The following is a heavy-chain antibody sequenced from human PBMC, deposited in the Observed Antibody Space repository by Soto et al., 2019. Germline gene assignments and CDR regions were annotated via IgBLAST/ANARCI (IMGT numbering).Heavy chain of an antibody. V-gene: IGHV3-23*01. D-gene: IGHD3-10*01. CDR1: GFTFSDFA. J-gene: IGHJ6*02. Sequence: GSLILSCLASGFTFSDFAMTLVRHVPGRGLEWVASLDGAGGSTYYAESVRGRFSISRDNSQNTLFLQMKRLTVDDTAIYYCAAPRDEYGSGVSWFTYGMDIWGQGTTVTVSS. CDR2: LDGAGGST. CDR3: AAPRDEYGSGVSWFTYGMDI.